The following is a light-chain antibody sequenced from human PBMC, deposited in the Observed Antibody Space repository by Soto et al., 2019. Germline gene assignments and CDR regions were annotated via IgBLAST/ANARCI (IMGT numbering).Light chain of an antibody. CDR2: AAS. CDR1: QNIGKY. CDR3: EQSYATPYP. Sequence: DIQMTQSPSSQSAVVGDRVTITCRASQNIGKYLNWYQQKPGKAPNLLIYAASSLQSGVPPRFSGSGSGTDFTLTISSLQPEDFATYYCEQSYATPYPFGQGTKLEIK. V-gene: IGKV1-39*01. J-gene: IGKJ2*01.